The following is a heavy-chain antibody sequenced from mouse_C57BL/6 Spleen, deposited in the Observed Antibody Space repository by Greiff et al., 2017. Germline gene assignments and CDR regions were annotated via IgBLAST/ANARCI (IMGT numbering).Heavy chain of an antibody. CDR3: TTWGNIYAMDY. CDR2: IDPENGDT. V-gene: IGHV14-4*01. J-gene: IGHJ4*01. CDR1: GFNIKDDY. D-gene: IGHD2-1*01. Sequence: EVQLKESGAELVRPGASVKLSCTASGFNIKDDYMHWVKQRPEQGLEWIGWIDPENGDTEYASKFQGKATITADTSSNTAYLQLSSLTSEDTAVYYCTTWGNIYAMDYWGQGTSVTVSS.